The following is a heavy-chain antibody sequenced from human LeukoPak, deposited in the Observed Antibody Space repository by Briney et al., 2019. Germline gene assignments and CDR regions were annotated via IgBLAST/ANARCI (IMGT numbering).Heavy chain of an antibody. Sequence: SETLSLTCAVYGGSFSGYYWSWIRQPPGKGLEWIGEINHSGSTNYNPSLKSRVTISVDTSKNQFSLKMTSVTAADTAIYYCARPGGGPIRWGQGTLVTVSS. V-gene: IGHV4-34*01. D-gene: IGHD2-15*01. CDR1: GGSFSGYY. J-gene: IGHJ4*02. CDR3: ARPGGGPIR. CDR2: INHSGST.